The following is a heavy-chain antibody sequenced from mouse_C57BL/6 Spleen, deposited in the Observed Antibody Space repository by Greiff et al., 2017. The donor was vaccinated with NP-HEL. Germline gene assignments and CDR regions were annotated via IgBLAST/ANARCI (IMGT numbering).Heavy chain of an antibody. CDR1: GFTFSDYY. CDR2: INYDGSST. J-gene: IGHJ2*01. V-gene: IGHV5-16*01. CDR3: ARAYDY. Sequence: DVQLQESEGGLVQPGSSMKLSCTASGFTFSDYYMAWVRQVPEKGLEWVANINYDGSSTYYLDSLKSRFIISRDNAKNILYLQMSSLKSEDTATYYCARAYDYWGQGTTLTVSS.